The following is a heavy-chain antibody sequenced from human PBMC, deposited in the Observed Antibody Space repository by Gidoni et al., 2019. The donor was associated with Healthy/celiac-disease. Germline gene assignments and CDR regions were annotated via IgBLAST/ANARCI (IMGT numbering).Heavy chain of an antibody. CDR3: ARNEDYGDAYWYFDL. CDR2: SSAYNGNT. J-gene: IGHJ2*01. V-gene: IGHV1-18*01. Sequence: QVQLVQSGAEVKKPGASVKVSCKASGYTFPSYGISWVRQAPGQGLEWMGWSSAYNGNTNYAQKLQGRVTMTTDTSTSTAYMELRSLRSDDTAVYYCARNEDYGDAYWYFDLWGRGTLVTVSS. CDR1: GYTFPSYG. D-gene: IGHD4-17*01.